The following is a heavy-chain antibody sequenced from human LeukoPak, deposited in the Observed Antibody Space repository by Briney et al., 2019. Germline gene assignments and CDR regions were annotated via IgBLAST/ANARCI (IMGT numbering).Heavy chain of an antibody. Sequence: SETLSLTCTVSGYSISSGYYWGWIRQPPGKGLEWIGEINHSGSTNYNPSLKSRVTISVDTSKNQFSLKLSSVTAADTAVYYCARPGRINYVWGSYRSNWFDPWGQGTLVTVSS. D-gene: IGHD3-16*02. CDR1: GYSISSGYY. V-gene: IGHV4-38-2*02. CDR2: INHSGST. CDR3: ARPGRINYVWGSYRSNWFDP. J-gene: IGHJ5*02.